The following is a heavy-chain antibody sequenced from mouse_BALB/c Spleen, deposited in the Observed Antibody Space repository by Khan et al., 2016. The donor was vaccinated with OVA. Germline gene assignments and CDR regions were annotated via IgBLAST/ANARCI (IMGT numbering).Heavy chain of an antibody. CDR3: ARRTTEYALDY. D-gene: IGHD2-14*01. V-gene: IGHV1-4*01. CDR1: GYTFTSHT. J-gene: IGHJ4*01. Sequence: QIQLVQSGAELARPWASVKMSCKASGYTFTSHTMHWVKQRLGQGLEWIGYINPRSDYTQYNQKFNDKATLTADISSSTAYMQLSSLTTEDSAVCYCARRTTEYALDYWGQGTSVTVSS. CDR2: INPRSDYT.